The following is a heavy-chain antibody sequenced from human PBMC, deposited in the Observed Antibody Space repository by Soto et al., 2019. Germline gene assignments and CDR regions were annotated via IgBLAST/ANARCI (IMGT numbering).Heavy chain of an antibody. J-gene: IGHJ4*02. V-gene: IGHV1-46*01. Sequence: VQLVQSGAEVKKPGASVTVSCKASGYTLTSHYIHWLRQAPGQGLEWMGIITPSGDNANYAQKCQDRVTMTRDTSTTTVYMELSSLTSEDTAVYYCASDPPLYVSSENYFDYWGQATLVTLSS. D-gene: IGHD3-22*01. CDR2: ITPSGDNA. CDR1: GYTLTSHY. CDR3: ASDPPLYVSSENYFDY.